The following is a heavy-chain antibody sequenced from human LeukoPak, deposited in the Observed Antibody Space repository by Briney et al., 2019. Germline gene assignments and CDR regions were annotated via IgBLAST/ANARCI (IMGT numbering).Heavy chain of an antibody. V-gene: IGHV1-2*02. Sequence: ASVKVSCKSSGYTFTFYYMHWVRQAPGQGLEWMGLINPNSSGTNYAQKFQGRVIIIRDTSISNAYMELSRLRSDDTAVYYCAREATVGATGWFDPWGQGTLVTVSS. J-gene: IGHJ5*02. CDR3: AREATVGATGWFDP. CDR2: INPNSSGT. D-gene: IGHD1-26*01. CDR1: GYTFTFYY.